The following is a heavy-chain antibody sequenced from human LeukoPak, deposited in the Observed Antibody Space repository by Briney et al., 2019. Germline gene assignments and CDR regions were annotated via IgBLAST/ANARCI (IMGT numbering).Heavy chain of an antibody. V-gene: IGHV1-2*02. CDR3: ARDGSQIQLWLQYYYYYYYMDV. Sequence: GASVKVSCKASGYTFTGYYMHWVRQAPGQGLEWMGWINPNSGGTNYAQKFQGRVTMTRDTSISTAYMELSRLRSDDTAVYYCARDGSQIQLWLQYYYYYYYMDVWGKGTTVTVSS. CDR2: INPNSGGT. D-gene: IGHD5-18*01. J-gene: IGHJ6*03. CDR1: GYTFTGYY.